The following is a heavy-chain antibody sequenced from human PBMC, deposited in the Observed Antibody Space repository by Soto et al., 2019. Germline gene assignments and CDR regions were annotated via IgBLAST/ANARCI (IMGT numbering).Heavy chain of an antibody. V-gene: IGHV3-23*01. CDR3: ARGGGSYYDFDY. Sequence: EVRLLESGGGLVQPGGSLRLSCEASGFTFVTYALSWVRQAPGKGLEWVSSTSGTGGDTYHADSVKGRFTISRDNSKNTLYLQMNSLRAEDTAVYYCARGGGSYYDFDYWGQGTLVTVSS. D-gene: IGHD1-26*01. J-gene: IGHJ4*02. CDR2: TSGTGGDT. CDR1: GFTFVTYA.